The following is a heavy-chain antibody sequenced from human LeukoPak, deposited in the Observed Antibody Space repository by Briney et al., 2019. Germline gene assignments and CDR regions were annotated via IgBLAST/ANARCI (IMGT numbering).Heavy chain of an antibody. Sequence: GGSLRLSCAASGCTFSTYAMSWVRQAPERGLEWVSVISDSGADTSYADSGKGRFTISRDNSKNTLYLQMYSLRAEDTAVYYCAKTDCTSSSCYTIDYWGQGTLVTVSS. J-gene: IGHJ4*02. V-gene: IGHV3-23*01. CDR3: AKTDCTSSSCYTIDY. D-gene: IGHD2-2*02. CDR1: GCTFSTYA. CDR2: ISDSGADT.